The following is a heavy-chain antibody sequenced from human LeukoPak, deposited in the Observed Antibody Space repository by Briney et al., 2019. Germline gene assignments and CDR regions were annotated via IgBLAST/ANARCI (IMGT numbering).Heavy chain of an antibody. D-gene: IGHD3-10*01. CDR2: ISAYNGNT. J-gene: IGHJ5*02. V-gene: IGHV1-18*01. CDR1: GYTFTSYG. Sequence: EAPVKVSCKASGYTFTSYGISWVRQAPGQGLEWMGWISAYNGNTNYAQKLQGRVTMTTDTSTSTAYMELRSLRSDDTAVYYCARVVNYYGSGNWFDPWGQGTLVTVSS. CDR3: ARVVNYYGSGNWFDP.